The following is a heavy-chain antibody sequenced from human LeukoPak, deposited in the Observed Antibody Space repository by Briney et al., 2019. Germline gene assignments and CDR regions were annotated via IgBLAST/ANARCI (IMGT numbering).Heavy chain of an antibody. CDR2: IWYDGSNK. CDR1: GFAFSGYG. Sequence: GGSLRLSCAASGFAFSGYGMHWVRQAPGKGLEWVVVIWYDGSNKYYADSVKGRFTISRDNSKNTLYLQMNSLRAEDTAVYYCAREGRYSGNAFDIWGQGTMVTVSS. D-gene: IGHD1-26*01. J-gene: IGHJ3*02. V-gene: IGHV3-33*01. CDR3: AREGRYSGNAFDI.